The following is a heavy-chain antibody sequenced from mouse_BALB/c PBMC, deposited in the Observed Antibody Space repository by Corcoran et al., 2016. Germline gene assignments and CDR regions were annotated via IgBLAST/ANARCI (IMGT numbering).Heavy chain of an antibody. CDR1: GYTFTDYF. V-gene: IGHV1-84*02. Sequence: QIQLQQSGPELVKPGASVKISCKASGYTFTDYFINWVKQKPGQGLEWIGWIYPGSGNTKYNEKFKGKATLTVDPSSSTAYMQLSSLTSEDTAVYFCARGRYDGAPFDYWGQGTTLTVSS. CDR3: ARGRYDGAPFDY. D-gene: IGHD2-14*01. J-gene: IGHJ2*01. CDR2: IYPGSGNT.